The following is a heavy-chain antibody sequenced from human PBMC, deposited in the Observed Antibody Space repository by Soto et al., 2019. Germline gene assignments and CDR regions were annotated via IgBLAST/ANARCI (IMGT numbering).Heavy chain of an antibody. J-gene: IGHJ4*02. CDR2: ISSNGDST. V-gene: IGHV3-64*02. CDR1: GFTFSTYA. Sequence: PGGSLRLSCAASGFTFSTYAMHWVRQAPGKGLEYVSAISSNGDSTYYADSVKGRFTISRDNSKNTLYLQMGSLRAEDMAVYYCARGASSWYAHFLDYWGQGALVTVSS. D-gene: IGHD6-13*01. CDR3: ARGASSWYAHFLDY.